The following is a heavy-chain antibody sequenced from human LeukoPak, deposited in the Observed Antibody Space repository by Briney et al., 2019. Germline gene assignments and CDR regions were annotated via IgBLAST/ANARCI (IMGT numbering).Heavy chain of an antibody. CDR3: ATYVYYYGSGSKGYFDY. J-gene: IGHJ4*02. V-gene: IGHV4-39*01. CDR2: IYYSGST. D-gene: IGHD3-10*01. CDR1: GGSISSSSYY. Sequence: SETLSLTCTVSGGSISSSSYYWGWIRQPPGKGLEWIGSIYYSGSTYYNPSLKSRVTISVDTSKNQFSLKLSSVTAAETAVYYCATYVYYYGSGSKGYFDYWGQGTLVTVSS.